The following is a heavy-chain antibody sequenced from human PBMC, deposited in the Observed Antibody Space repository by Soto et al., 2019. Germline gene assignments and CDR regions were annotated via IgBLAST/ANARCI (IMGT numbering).Heavy chain of an antibody. CDR2: IWYDGGTK. CDR1: GVTLYTYG. CDR3: ARIVCTGNNCKPCYHYGMDV. V-gene: IGHV3-33*01. D-gene: IGHD2-8*02. J-gene: IGHJ6*02. Sequence: PGGSLRLSCAASGVTLYTYGMHWVRQVPGKGLQWVAIIWYDGGTKYYADSVRCRFNVSRDNSKNTLYLQMTSLRDEDTAVYYCARIVCTGNNCKPCYHYGMDVWGQGTTVTVSS.